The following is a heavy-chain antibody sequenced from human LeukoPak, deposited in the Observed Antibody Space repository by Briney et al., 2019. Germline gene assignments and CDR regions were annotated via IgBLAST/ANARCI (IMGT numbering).Heavy chain of an antibody. V-gene: IGHV3-7*04. CDR3: ARRGGGSNWFDP. Sequence: GGSLRLSCVVSGFTFSSYWMSWVRQAPGKGLEWVANINQDGSETCYVDSVKGRFTISRDNAKNSLYLQMNSLRAEDTAVYYCARRGGGSNWFDPWGQGTLVTVSS. CDR2: INQDGSET. CDR1: GFTFSSYW. D-gene: IGHD3-16*01. J-gene: IGHJ5*02.